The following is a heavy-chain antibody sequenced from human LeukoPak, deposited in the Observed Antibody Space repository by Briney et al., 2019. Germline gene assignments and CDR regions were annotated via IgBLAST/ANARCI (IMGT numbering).Heavy chain of an antibody. D-gene: IGHD5-18*01. V-gene: IGHV1-18*01. CDR3: ARVSDTSMVTPGFDS. Sequence: GPSVKVSCKTSGYNFNRYTITWVRQAPGQVLDWMGWVSTSNGDTNYAEKFQGRVTMTTETVTKTAYMELRRLTSGDTAMYYCARVSDTSMVTPGFDSWGQGTLVTVSS. CDR2: VSTSNGDT. CDR1: GYNFNRYT. J-gene: IGHJ4*02.